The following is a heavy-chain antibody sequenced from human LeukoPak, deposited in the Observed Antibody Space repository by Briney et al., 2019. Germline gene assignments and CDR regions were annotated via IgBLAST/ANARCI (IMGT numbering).Heavy chain of an antibody. CDR1: GFPFSSYG. D-gene: IGHD6-19*01. J-gene: IGHJ4*02. CDR2: LVYDERI. V-gene: IGHV3-33*01. Sequence: GGSLRLSCAASGFPFSSYGMHWVRQAPGKGLEWVARLVYDERIDYANSVKGRFSISRDNSKNTLFLDMSDLRVEDTAVYYRARDLSAAFDFWGQGVLVTVSS. CDR3: ARDLSAAFDF.